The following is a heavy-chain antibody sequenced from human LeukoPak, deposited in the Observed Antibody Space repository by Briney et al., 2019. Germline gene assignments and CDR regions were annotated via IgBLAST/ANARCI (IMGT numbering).Heavy chain of an antibody. D-gene: IGHD2/OR15-2a*01. Sequence: GRSLRLSCAASGFTFSSSDMHWVRQAPGKGLEWVAVISYDATNKYYADSVKGRFTLSRDNSKNTLYLQTNTLRDEGTAVYYCAKASSNYFYYFEYWGQGTLVTVSS. CDR1: GFTFSSSD. J-gene: IGHJ4*02. V-gene: IGHV3-30*18. CDR2: ISYDATNK. CDR3: AKASSNYFYYFEY.